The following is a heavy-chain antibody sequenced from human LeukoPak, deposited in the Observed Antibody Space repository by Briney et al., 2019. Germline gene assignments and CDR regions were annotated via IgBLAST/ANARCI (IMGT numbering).Heavy chain of an antibody. J-gene: IGHJ4*02. V-gene: IGHV1-18*01. D-gene: IGHD3-22*01. CDR1: GYTFTNYG. CDR2: ISPYNGDR. CDR3: ARGGNTDFYDSSGSNGDY. Sequence: ASVKVSCKASGYTFTNYGITWVRQAPGQGLEWVGWISPYNGDRNFARKLQGRVTLTTDTSTSTAYIDLRGLRSDDTAVYYCARGGNTDFYDSSGSNGDYWGQGTLVTVSS.